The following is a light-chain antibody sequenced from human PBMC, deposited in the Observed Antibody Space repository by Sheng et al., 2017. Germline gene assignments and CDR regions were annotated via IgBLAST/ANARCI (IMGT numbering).Light chain of an antibody. CDR2: AAS. V-gene: IGKV1-27*01. J-gene: IGKJ1*01. Sequence: DIQLTQSPSSLSASVGDRVTITCRASQDITNYLAWYQQKPGKVPKLLIYAASTLQSGVPSRFSGSGYGSDFTLTISSLQPEDVATYYCHKESFGQGTKVEVK. CDR3: HKES. CDR1: QDITNY.